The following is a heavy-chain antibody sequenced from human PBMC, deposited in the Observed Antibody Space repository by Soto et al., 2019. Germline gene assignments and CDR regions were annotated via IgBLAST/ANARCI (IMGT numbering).Heavy chain of an antibody. D-gene: IGHD4-17*01. CDR2: ISGSGGNT. J-gene: IGHJ4*02. CDR1: GLTFSSYA. V-gene: IGHV3-23*01. CDR3: AKDLYDDYTGDY. Sequence: EVQLLESGGGLVQPGGSLRLSCAVSGLTFSSYAMSWVRQAPGKGLEWVSVISGSGGNTYYADSVKGRFTISRDNSKNTLYLQMNSLRAEDTAVYYCAKDLYDDYTGDYWGQGTLVTVS.